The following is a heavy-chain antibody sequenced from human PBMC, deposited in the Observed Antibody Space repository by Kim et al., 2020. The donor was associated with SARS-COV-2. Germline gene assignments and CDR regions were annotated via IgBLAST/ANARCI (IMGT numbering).Heavy chain of an antibody. CDR1: GYSFTSYW. Sequence: GESLKISCKGSGYSFTSYWIGWVRQMPGKGLEWMGIIYPGDSDTRYSPSFQGQVTISADKSISTAYLQWSSLKASDTAMYYCARSNDFWSGYRESGLYGMDVWGQGTTVTVSS. J-gene: IGHJ6*02. V-gene: IGHV5-51*01. CDR3: ARSNDFWSGYRESGLYGMDV. D-gene: IGHD3-3*01. CDR2: IYPGDSDT.